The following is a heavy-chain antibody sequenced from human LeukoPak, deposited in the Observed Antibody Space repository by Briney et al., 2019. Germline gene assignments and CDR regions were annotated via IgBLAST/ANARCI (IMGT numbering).Heavy chain of an antibody. J-gene: IGHJ4*02. CDR1: GGSISSSSYY. V-gene: IGHV4-39*01. D-gene: IGHD1-26*01. Sequence: PSETLSLTCTVSGGSISSSSYYWGWIRQPPGKGLEWIGSIYYSGSTDYNPPLKSRVTISVDTSKNQFSLKLSSVTAADTAVYYCARNSGSYYWNFDYWGQGTLVTVSS. CDR3: ARNSGSYYWNFDY. CDR2: IYYSGST.